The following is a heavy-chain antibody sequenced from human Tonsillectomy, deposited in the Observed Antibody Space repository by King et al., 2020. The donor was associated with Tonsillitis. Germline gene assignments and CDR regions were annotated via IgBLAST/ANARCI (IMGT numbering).Heavy chain of an antibody. J-gene: IGHJ4*02. CDR3: ARDGGYSGYELFDY. CDR1: GFTFSTYS. CDR2: ISSSSSYI. V-gene: IGHV3-21*01. D-gene: IGHD5-12*01. Sequence: VQLVESGGGLVKPGGSLRISCAASGFTFSTYSMNWVRQAPGKGLEWVSFISSSSSYIYYADSMKGRFTISRDNAKNSLYLQMNSLRAEDTAVYYCARDGGYSGYELFDYWGQGTLVTVSS.